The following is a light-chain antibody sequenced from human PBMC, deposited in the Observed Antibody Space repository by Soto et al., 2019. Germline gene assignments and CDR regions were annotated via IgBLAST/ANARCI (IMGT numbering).Light chain of an antibody. Sequence: QSALTQPRSVSGSPGQSVTISCTGTSSDVGGYNAVSWYQQNPGKAPKIMIYDVSKRPSGVPDRFSGSKSGNTASLTISGLQAEDEADYFCMSYAGMYTYVFGTGTKLTVL. CDR1: SSDVGGYNA. CDR2: DVS. CDR3: MSYAGMYTYV. V-gene: IGLV2-11*01. J-gene: IGLJ1*01.